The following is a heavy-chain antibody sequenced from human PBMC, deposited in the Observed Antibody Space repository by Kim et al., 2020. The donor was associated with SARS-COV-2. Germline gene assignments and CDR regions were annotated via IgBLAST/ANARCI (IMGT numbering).Heavy chain of an antibody. CDR2: ISQSGRT. CDR1: GGSLTGFY. V-gene: IGHV4-34*01. Sequence: SETLSRTCGVHGGSLTGFYGTWIRQAPGKGLEWIGEISQSGRTNYSPSLKNRVTMLVDISKRQFSLKLPSVTAADTAVYYCARGMRSGSGYGGYYYYYYMDVWGEGTTVTVSS. CDR3: ARGMRSGSGYGGYYYYYYMDV. J-gene: IGHJ6*03. D-gene: IGHD5-12*01.